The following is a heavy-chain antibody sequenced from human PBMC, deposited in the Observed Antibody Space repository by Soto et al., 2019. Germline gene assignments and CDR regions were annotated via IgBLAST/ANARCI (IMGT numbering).Heavy chain of an antibody. D-gene: IGHD3-10*01. CDR1: GGTCNNYA. J-gene: IGHJ6*02. V-gene: IGHV1-69*01. Sequence: QVLLVQSGPEVKKPGSSVKVSCKASGGTCNNYAINWVRQAPGEGLEWMGGIIPTFGTGNHAQKFQGRVTITADESTTTADMELNSLRSEDTAIYYWASFDGTLVRVGRSSPYEMDVWCQGTTVIVSS. CDR2: IIPTFGTG. CDR3: ASFDGTLVRVGRSSPYEMDV.